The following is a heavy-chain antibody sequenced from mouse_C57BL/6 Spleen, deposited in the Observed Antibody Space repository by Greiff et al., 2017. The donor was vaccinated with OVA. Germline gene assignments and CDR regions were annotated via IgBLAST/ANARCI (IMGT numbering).Heavy chain of an antibody. D-gene: IGHD4-1*01. V-gene: IGHV1-77*01. CDR3: ARDIGWDDY. J-gene: IGHJ2*01. CDR2: SGPGSGST. Sequence: VQLVESGAELVKPGASVKISCKASGYTFTDYYINWVKQRPGQGLEWIGKSGPGSGSTYYNEKFKGKATLTADKSSSTAYMQLSSLTSEDSAVYFCARDIGWDDYWGQGTTLTVSS. CDR1: GYTFTDYY.